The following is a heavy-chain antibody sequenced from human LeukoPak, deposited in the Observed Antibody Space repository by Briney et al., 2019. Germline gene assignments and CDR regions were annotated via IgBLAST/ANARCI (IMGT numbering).Heavy chain of an antibody. CDR3: ARDYCGGDCFPDH. V-gene: IGHV1-2*06. CDR2: INPNSGDT. D-gene: IGHD2-21*02. CDR1: GYTFTGYY. Sequence: ASVKVSCKASGYTFTGYYVHWVRQAPGQGLEWMGRINPNSGDTNYAQKFQGRVTMTRDTSISTAYMELSRLRSDDTAVYYCARDYCGGDCFPDHWGQGTLVTVSS. J-gene: IGHJ4*02.